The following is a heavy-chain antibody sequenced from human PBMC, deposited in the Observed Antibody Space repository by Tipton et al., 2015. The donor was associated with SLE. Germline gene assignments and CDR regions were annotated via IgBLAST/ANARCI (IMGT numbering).Heavy chain of an antibody. CDR3: ARGLSYCSGGSCYNWFDP. CDR1: GGSISSSSYY. Sequence: TLSLTCTVSGGSISSSSYYWSWIRQPAGKGLEWIGHIYTSGSTNYNPSLKSRVTISVDTSKNQFSLKLSSVTAADTAVYYCARGLSYCSGGSCYNWFDPWGQGTLVTVSS. CDR2: IYTSGST. J-gene: IGHJ5*02. D-gene: IGHD2-15*01. V-gene: IGHV4-61*09.